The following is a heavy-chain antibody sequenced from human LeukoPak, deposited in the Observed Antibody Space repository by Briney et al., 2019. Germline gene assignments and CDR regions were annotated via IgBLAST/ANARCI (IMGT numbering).Heavy chain of an antibody. Sequence: ASVKVSCKASGYTFSGYYIHWVRQAPGQGLEWMGWINPNTGGTNYAQKFQGRVTMTRDTSISTAYMELSRLRSDDTAVYYCARGVGATTLWGQGTLVTVSS. V-gene: IGHV1-2*02. J-gene: IGHJ4*02. CDR2: INPNTGGT. D-gene: IGHD1-26*01. CDR1: GYTFSGYY. CDR3: ARGVGATTL.